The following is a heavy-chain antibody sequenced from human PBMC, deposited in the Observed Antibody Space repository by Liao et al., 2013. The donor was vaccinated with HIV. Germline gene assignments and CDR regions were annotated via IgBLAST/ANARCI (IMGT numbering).Heavy chain of an antibody. CDR1: GDSLRSYY. Sequence: QVQLQESGPGLVKPSETLSLTCTVSGDSLRSYYWNWIRQPAGKGLEWIGRVYFTGSTIYNPSLESRVTMSMDTSQNQFSLKLTSLTAADTAVYYCARNIHFFDYWGQGMLVTVSS. CDR3: ARNIHFFDY. J-gene: IGHJ4*02. CDR2: VYFTGST. V-gene: IGHV4-4*07.